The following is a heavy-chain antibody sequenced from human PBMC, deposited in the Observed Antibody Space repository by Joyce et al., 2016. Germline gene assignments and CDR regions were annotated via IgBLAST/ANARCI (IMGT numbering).Heavy chain of an antibody. CDR1: GGTFSISA. D-gene: IGHD1-26*01. V-gene: IGHV1-69*15. CDR2: TIPIFGTV. J-gene: IGHJ4*02. Sequence: QVQLVQSGTEVKKPGSSVKVSFKASGGTFSISAFSWVRQSPGQGLEWIGTTIPIFGTVNYSQKLQGRFTITADESTTTVYMTLSSLISEDTAVYYCATESSGTYYVYFHYWGQGSLVTVSS. CDR3: ATESSGTYYVYFHY.